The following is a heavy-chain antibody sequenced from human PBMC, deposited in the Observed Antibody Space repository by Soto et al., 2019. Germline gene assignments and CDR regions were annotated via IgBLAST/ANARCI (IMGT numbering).Heavy chain of an antibody. Sequence: GGSLRLSCAASGFSFSNFAMSWVRQAPGTGLEWVSSISGSGDKTYYLDSVKGRFTISRDNSKNTLYLHMNSLGAEDTAVYFCAKDYASTWYWYFDPWGQGTLVTVS. D-gene: IGHD6-13*01. J-gene: IGHJ5*02. CDR3: AKDYASTWYWYFDP. CDR1: GFSFSNFA. CDR2: ISGSGDKT. V-gene: IGHV3-23*01.